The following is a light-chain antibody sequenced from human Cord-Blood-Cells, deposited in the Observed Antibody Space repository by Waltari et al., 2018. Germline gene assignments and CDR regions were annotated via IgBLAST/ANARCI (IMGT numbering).Light chain of an antibody. CDR1: SSDVGGYNY. Sequence: QSALTQPRSVSGSPGQSVTISCTGTSSDVGGYNYVSWYQQHPGKAPKLMIYDVSKRPSGVPDRFSGSKSGNTASLTISGLQAEDEADYYCSSYTSSLVVFGGGTKLTVL. CDR2: DVS. V-gene: IGLV2-11*01. CDR3: SSYTSSLVV. J-gene: IGLJ2*01.